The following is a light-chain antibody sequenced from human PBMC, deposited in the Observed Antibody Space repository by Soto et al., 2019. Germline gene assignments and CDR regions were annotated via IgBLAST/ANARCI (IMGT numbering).Light chain of an antibody. J-gene: IGLJ2*01. V-gene: IGLV2-8*01. CDR2: KFR. CDR1: ASNVGGYNF. CDR3: SSYAGSTNVI. Sequence: QSALTQPPSASGSLGQSVTISCTGAASNVGGYNFVSWYQQHPGKAPKRIISKFRERPSVVPDLFSASKSGNTASLTVSGLQAEDEADYYCSSYAGSTNVIFGGGTKLTVL.